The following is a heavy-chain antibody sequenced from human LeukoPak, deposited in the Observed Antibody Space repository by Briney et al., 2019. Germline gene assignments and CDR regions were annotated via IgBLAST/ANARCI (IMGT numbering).Heavy chain of an antibody. J-gene: IGHJ4*02. D-gene: IGHD2-15*01. CDR2: MNPNSGNT. Sequence: ASVKVSCKASEYTFTSYDINWVRQATGQGLEWMGWMNPNSGNTGYAQKSQGRVTMTRNTSISTAYMHLSSLKSDDTAVYYCARGQRYCSGGSCYGGFLYWGQGTLVTVSS. CDR3: ARGQRYCSGGSCYGGFLY. V-gene: IGHV1-8*01. CDR1: EYTFTSYD.